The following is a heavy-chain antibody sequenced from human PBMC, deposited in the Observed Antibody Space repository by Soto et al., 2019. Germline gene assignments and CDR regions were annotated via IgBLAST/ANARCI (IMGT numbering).Heavy chain of an antibody. Sequence: QITLKESGPTLVKPTQTLTLTCTFSGFSLTTRGVGVGWIRQPPGKALEWLALIYWDDDKGYSPSLKSRLTITKDTSENQVVLTMTNLDPVDTATYYCAHLRYIYGHDPFDYWGQGTLVTVSS. J-gene: IGHJ4*02. CDR1: GFSLTTRGVG. CDR3: AHLRYIYGHDPFDY. CDR2: IYWDDDK. D-gene: IGHD5-18*01. V-gene: IGHV2-5*02.